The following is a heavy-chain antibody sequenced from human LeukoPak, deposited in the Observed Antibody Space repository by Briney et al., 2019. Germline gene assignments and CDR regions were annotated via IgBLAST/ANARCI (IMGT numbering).Heavy chain of an antibody. D-gene: IGHD2-2*01. V-gene: IGHV1-2*06. CDR1: GYTFTGYY. Sequence: ASVKVSCKASGYTFTGYYMHWVRQAPGQGLEWMGRINPNSGGTNYAQKFQGRVTITRDTSISTAYMELSRLRSDDTAVYYCARQPVVPAATYYYYYMDVWGKGTTVTVSS. CDR2: INPNSGGT. CDR3: ARQPVVPAATYYYYYMDV. J-gene: IGHJ6*03.